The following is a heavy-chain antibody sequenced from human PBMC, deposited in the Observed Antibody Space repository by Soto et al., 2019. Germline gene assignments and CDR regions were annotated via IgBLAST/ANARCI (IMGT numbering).Heavy chain of an antibody. CDR3: AKGEDYGSGSAYFDY. CDR1: GFTFDDYA. Sequence: EVQLVESGGGLVQPGRSLRLSCAASGFTFDDYAMHWVRQAPGKGLECVSGISWNSGSIGYADSVKGRFTISRDNAKNSLYLQMNSLRAEDTALYYCAKGEDYGSGSAYFDYWGQGTLVTVSS. CDR2: ISWNSGSI. V-gene: IGHV3-9*01. D-gene: IGHD3-10*01. J-gene: IGHJ4*02.